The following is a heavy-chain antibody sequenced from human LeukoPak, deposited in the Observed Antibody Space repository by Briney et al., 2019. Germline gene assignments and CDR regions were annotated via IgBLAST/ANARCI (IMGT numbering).Heavy chain of an antibody. J-gene: IGHJ4*02. Sequence: PSETLSLTCTVSGYSISSGYFWGWIRQPPGKGLEWIGTFFHSGGITHYNPSLKSRVTISVDTSKNQFSLKLSSVTAADTAVYYCARVCDYWGQETLVTVSS. CDR2: FFHSGGIT. CDR1: GYSISSGYF. CDR3: ARVCDY. V-gene: IGHV4-38-2*02.